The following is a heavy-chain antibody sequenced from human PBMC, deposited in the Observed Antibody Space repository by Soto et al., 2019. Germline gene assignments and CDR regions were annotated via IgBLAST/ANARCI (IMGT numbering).Heavy chain of an antibody. J-gene: IGHJ4*02. D-gene: IGHD3-22*01. CDR3: ASGVNYYDSSGYFNYFDY. CDR2: ISAYNGNT. V-gene: IGHV1-18*01. CDR1: GYTFTSYG. Sequence: QVQLVQSGAEVKKPGASAKVSCKASGYTFTSYGISWVRQAPGQGLEWMGWISAYNGNTNYAQKLQGRVTMTTDTSTSTAYMELRSLRSDDTAVYYCASGVNYYDSSGYFNYFDYWGQGTLVTVSS.